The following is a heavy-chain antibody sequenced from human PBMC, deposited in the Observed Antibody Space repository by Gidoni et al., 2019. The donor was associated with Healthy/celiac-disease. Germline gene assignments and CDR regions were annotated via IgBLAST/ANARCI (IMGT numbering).Heavy chain of an antibody. Sequence: EVQLVESGGGLVQPGGSLSLSCAASGFTFSSYSMNWVRQAPGKGLEWVSYISSSSSTIYYADSVKGRFTISRDNAKNSLYLQMNSLRAEDTAVYYCARVSYYYDSSGYYYWYFDLWGRGTLVTVSS. CDR1: GFTFSSYS. D-gene: IGHD3-22*01. CDR3: ARVSYYYDSSGYYYWYFDL. J-gene: IGHJ2*01. V-gene: IGHV3-48*01. CDR2: ISSSSSTI.